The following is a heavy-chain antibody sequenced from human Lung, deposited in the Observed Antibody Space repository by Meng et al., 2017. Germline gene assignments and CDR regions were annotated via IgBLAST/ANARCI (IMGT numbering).Heavy chain of an antibody. CDR3: TNDRLSE. V-gene: IGHV3-74*02. J-gene: IGHJ1*01. D-gene: IGHD1-1*01. Sequence: GELVESGGGLVQPGGSLGFSCAASRFTFSNHWMQWVRQVPGKGLVWVSRVNPDGNDVNYVDSVKGRFTISRDNAKDTVFLQMNNLSGDDTAVYYCTNDRLSEWGQGTLVTVSS. CDR1: RFTFSNHW. CDR2: VNPDGNDV.